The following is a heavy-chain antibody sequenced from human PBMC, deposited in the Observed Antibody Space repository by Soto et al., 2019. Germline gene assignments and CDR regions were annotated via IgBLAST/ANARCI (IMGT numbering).Heavy chain of an antibody. V-gene: IGHV2-5*02. CDR2: IYWDDDK. J-gene: IGHJ4*02. D-gene: IGHD6-19*01. CDR3: TKRRRDSSGWYPDSFDY. Sequence: QITLMESGPTLVKPTQTLTLTCTFSGFSLSTSGVGVGWIRQPPGKALEWLALIYWDDDKRYSPSLKSRLTITTNTSNNQLVLTITNMDAVDTATYYCTKRRRDSSGWYPDSFDYWGQGTLVTVSS. CDR1: GFSLSTSGVG.